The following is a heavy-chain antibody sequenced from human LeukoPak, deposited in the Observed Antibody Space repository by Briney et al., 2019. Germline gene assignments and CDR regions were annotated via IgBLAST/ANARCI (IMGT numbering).Heavy chain of an antibody. V-gene: IGHV3-74*01. J-gene: IGHJ4*02. CDR1: GFTFSSYW. CDR2: INSDGSST. CDR3: ARQYYYDSSGYPFDY. D-gene: IGHD3-22*01. Sequence: GGSLRLSCAASGFTFSSYWMHWVRHAPGKGLVWVSRINSDGSSTSYADSVKGRFTISRDNAKNTLYLQMNSLRAEDTAVYYCARQYYYDSSGYPFDYWGQGTLVTVSS.